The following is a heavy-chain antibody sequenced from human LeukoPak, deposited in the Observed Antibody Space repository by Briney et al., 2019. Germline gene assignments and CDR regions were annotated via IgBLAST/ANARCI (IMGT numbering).Heavy chain of an antibody. J-gene: IGHJ6*02. D-gene: IGHD3-10*01. Sequence: GGSLRLSCAASGFTFSSYGMHWVRQAPGKGLKWVAVISYDGSNKYYADSVKGRFTISRDNSKNTLYLQMNSLRAEDTAVYYCAKDRLIWFGELLRYYYYGMDVWGQGTTVTVSS. CDR3: AKDRLIWFGELLRYYYYGMDV. CDR1: GFTFSSYG. V-gene: IGHV3-30*18. CDR2: ISYDGSNK.